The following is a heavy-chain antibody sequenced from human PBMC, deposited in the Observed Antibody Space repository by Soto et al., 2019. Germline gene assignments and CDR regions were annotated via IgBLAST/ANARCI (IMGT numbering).Heavy chain of an antibody. V-gene: IGHV3-33*01. CDR2: IWYDGSNK. J-gene: IGHJ6*02. D-gene: IGHD6-13*01. CDR3: ARNARSSWTGTVNYYYYGMDV. CDR1: GFTFSSYG. Sequence: QVQLVESGGGVVQPGRSLRLSCAASGFTFSSYGMHWVRQAPGKGLEWVAVIWYDGSNKYYADSVKGRFTISRDNSKNTLYLQMNSLRAEDTAVYYCARNARSSWTGTVNYYYYGMDVWGQGTTVTVCS.